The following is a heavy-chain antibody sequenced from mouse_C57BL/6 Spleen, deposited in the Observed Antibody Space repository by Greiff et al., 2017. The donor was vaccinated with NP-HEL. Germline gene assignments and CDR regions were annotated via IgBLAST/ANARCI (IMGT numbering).Heavy chain of an antibody. V-gene: IGHV1-52*01. CDR2: IDPSDSET. Sequence: QVHVKQSGAELVRPGSSVKLSCKASGYTFTSYWMHWVKQRPIQGLEWIGNIDPSDSETHYNQKFKDKATLTVDKSSSTAYMQLSSLTSEDSAVYYCARRGYDYDRGGYYAMDYWGQGTSVTVSS. D-gene: IGHD2-4*01. CDR3: ARRGYDYDRGGYYAMDY. J-gene: IGHJ4*01. CDR1: GYTFTSYW.